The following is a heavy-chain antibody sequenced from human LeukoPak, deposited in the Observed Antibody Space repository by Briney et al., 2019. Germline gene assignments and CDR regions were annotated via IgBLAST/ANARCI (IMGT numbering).Heavy chain of an antibody. J-gene: IGHJ4*02. V-gene: IGHV3-7*02. CDR2: IKQDGSET. Sequence: GGSLRLSCAASEFTFSGYWMSWFRQAPGKGLEWVATIKQDGSETDYVDSVKGRFTISRDNAKNSLYLQMNSLRIEDTAVYYCARGYYGSGSYSFDNWGQGTLVTVSS. CDR3: ARGYYGSGSYSFDN. D-gene: IGHD3-10*01. CDR1: EFTFSGYW.